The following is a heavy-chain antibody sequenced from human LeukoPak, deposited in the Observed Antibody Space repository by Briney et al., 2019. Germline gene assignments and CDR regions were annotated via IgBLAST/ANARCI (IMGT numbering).Heavy chain of an antibody. D-gene: IGHD5-18*01. V-gene: IGHV3-74*01. CDR2: IKGDGIST. J-gene: IGHJ5*02. CDR3: ARNHAYSYGGFRWFDP. CDR1: GFDFSSNW. Sequence: GGSLRLSCAASGFDFSSNWMHWVRHAPGQGLVWVSRIKGDGISTNYADSVKGRFTISRDNSKNTLYLQMNSLRAEDTAVYYCARNHAYSYGGFRWFDPWGQGTLVTVSS.